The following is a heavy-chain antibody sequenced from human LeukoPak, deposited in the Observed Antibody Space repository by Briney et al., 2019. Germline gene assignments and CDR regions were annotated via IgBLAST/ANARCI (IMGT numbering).Heavy chain of an antibody. V-gene: IGHV3-74*03. CDR3: ARDQRVTGRPDIDY. CDR1: GFTFRNHW. J-gene: IGHJ4*02. Sequence: GGSLRLSCAASGFTFRNHWMHWVRQTPGKGLVWVSRISSDGSSTTYADSVKGRFTTSRDNAKNTLYLQMNNLKAEDTAMYYCARDQRVTGRPDIDYWGQGTLVIVSS. D-gene: IGHD6-6*01. CDR2: ISSDGSST.